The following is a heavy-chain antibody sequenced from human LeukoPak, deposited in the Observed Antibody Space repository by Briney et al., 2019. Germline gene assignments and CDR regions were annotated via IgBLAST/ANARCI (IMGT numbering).Heavy chain of an antibody. CDR1: GFTFSSYA. J-gene: IGHJ4*02. CDR3: AKDPGIAAAGPN. Sequence: GGSLRLSCAASGFTFSSYAMSWVRQAPGKWLESVSAISGSGGSTYYADSVKGRFTISRDNSKNTLYLQMNSLRAEDTAVYYCAKDPGIAAAGPNWGQGTLVTVSS. D-gene: IGHD6-13*01. V-gene: IGHV3-23*01. CDR2: ISGSGGST.